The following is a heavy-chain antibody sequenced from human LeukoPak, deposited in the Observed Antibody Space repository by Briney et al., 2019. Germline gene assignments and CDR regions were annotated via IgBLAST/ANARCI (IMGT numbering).Heavy chain of an antibody. D-gene: IGHD1-26*01. J-gene: IGHJ5*02. V-gene: IGHV4-61*02. CDR3: ARVIVGATLNNWFDP. CDR2: IYTSGST. Sequence: SETLSLTCTVSGGSISSGSYYWSWIRQPAGKGLEWIGRIYTSGSTNYNPSLKSRVTISVDTSKNQFSPKLSSVTAADTAVYYCARVIVGATLNNWFDPWGQGTLVTVSS. CDR1: GGSISSGSYY.